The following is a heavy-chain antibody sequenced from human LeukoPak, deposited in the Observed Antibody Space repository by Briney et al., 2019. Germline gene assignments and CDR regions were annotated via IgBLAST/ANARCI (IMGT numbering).Heavy chain of an antibody. Sequence: GGSLRLSCAASGFIVSSKYMSWVRQAPGKGLEWVSVIYSGGTTLYADSVKGRFSISRDFSQNTLDLQMRGLRAEDTAVYYCARHRTGNGIGWHRSFDHWGQGTLVTVSS. D-gene: IGHD6-19*01. CDR1: GFIVSSKY. J-gene: IGHJ4*02. V-gene: IGHV3-66*04. CDR2: IYSGGTT. CDR3: ARHRTGNGIGWHRSFDH.